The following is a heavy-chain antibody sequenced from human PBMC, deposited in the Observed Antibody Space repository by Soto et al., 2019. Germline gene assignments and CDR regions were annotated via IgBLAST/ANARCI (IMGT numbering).Heavy chain of an antibody. D-gene: IGHD3-22*01. CDR3: TTDRWRRYHDCRGYYYSAY. Sequence: QVHLVQSGAEVKKPGSSVKVSCKASGGTFSSYAISWVRQAPGQGLEWMGGVIPIFGTTNYAQKFQGRVTITAENSTSTAYMALSSLRSEDTAVYYCTTDRWRRYHDCRGYYYSAYWGQGTLVTVSS. CDR2: VIPIFGTT. CDR1: GGTFSSYA. J-gene: IGHJ4*02. V-gene: IGHV1-69*06.